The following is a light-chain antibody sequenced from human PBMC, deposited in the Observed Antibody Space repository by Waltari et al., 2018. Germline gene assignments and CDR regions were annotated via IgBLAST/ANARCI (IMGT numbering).Light chain of an antibody. CDR2: DNK. V-gene: IGLV1-51*01. Sequence: QSVLTQPPSVSAAPGQKVTISCSGSSSNLGNNFVSWYQQLPGTAPKLLIYDNKKRPSGIPDRFSGSESGTSATLGITGLQTGDEADYYCGTWDTSLSAVVFGGGTKLTVL. CDR3: GTWDTSLSAVV. J-gene: IGLJ2*01. CDR1: SSNLGNNF.